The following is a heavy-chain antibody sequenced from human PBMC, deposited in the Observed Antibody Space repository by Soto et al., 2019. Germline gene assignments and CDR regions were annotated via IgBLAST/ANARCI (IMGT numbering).Heavy chain of an antibody. CDR3: ARDLGGSSSYLGY. V-gene: IGHV1-2*02. Sequence: ASVKVSCKASGYTFTGRYIHWVRQAPGQGLEWMGWINSASGGATYAQKFQGRVSLTRDTSNSIAYMELSSLRSDDTAVYFCARDLGGSSSYLGYWGQGTPVTVSS. D-gene: IGHD6-6*01. CDR1: GYTFTGRY. CDR2: INSASGGA. J-gene: IGHJ4*02.